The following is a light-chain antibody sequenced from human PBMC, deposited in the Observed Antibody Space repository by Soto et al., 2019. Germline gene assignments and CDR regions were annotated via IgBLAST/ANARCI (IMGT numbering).Light chain of an antibody. CDR2: YDD. Sequence: QSVLTQPPPVSEAPRQRVTISCSGSSSNIGNNAVNWYQQLPGKAPKLLIYYDDLLPSGVSDRFSGSKSGTSASLAISGLQSEDEADYYCAAWDDSLNGPRYVFGTGTKVTVL. J-gene: IGLJ1*01. CDR1: SSNIGNNA. V-gene: IGLV1-36*01. CDR3: AAWDDSLNGPRYV.